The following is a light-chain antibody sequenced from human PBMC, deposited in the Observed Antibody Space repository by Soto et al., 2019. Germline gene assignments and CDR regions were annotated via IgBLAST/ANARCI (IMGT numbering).Light chain of an antibody. CDR3: QSYDSSLSVSGV. V-gene: IGLV1-40*01. CDR2: GNS. CDR1: SSNIGAGYD. J-gene: IGLJ2*01. Sequence: QLVLTQPPSVSGAPGQRVTISCTGSSSNIGAGYDVHWYQQLPGTAPKLLISGNSNRPSGVPDRFSGSKSGTSASLAITGLQAEDEADYYCQSYDSSLSVSGVFGGGTKLTVL.